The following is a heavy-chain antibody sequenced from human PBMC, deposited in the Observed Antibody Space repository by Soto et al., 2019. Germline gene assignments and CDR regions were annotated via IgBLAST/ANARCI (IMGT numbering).Heavy chain of an antibody. CDR3: ARDQSGAADL. J-gene: IGHJ3*01. CDR2: ISATGTT. Sequence: QVQLQESCPGLVEPSETLSLTCSVSGVSMNNYYWSWIRQSTEKGLEWIGRISATGTTTYIASLKSRITLSVDTSKNQFSLNLKFVTAADTAVYFCARDQSGAADLWGQGTVVTVS. CDR1: GVSMNNYY. V-gene: IGHV4-4*07. D-gene: IGHD7-27*01.